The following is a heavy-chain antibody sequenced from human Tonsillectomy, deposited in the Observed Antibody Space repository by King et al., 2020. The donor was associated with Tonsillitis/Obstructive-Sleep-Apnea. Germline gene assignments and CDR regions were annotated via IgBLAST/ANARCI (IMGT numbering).Heavy chain of an antibody. V-gene: IGHV5-10-1*03. CDR1: GYSFTSYW. D-gene: IGHD3-3*01. CDR2: IDPSDSYT. J-gene: IGHJ6*02. CDR3: ARQPRDFRSGYYQEGDYYYYGMDV. Sequence: VQLVESGAEVKKPGESLRISCKGSGYSFTSYWISWVRQMPGKGLEWMGNIDPSDSYTNYSPSFQGHVTISADKSISTAYLQWSSLKASDTAMYYCARQPRDFRSGYYQEGDYYYYGMDVWGQGTTVTVSS.